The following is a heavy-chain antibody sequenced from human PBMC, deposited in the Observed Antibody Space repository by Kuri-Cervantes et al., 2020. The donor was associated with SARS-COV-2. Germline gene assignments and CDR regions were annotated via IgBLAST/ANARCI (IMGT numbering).Heavy chain of an antibody. CDR2: ISSNGGST. D-gene: IGHD6-19*01. Sequence: GESLKISCEVSGFLFSASAIHWVRQASGKGLEYVSAISSNGGSTYYADSVKGRFTISRDNSKNTLYLQMGSLRAEDMAVYYCARVYSSQRSHFDYWGQGTLVTVSS. J-gene: IGHJ4*02. CDR1: GFLFSASA. V-gene: IGHV3-64*02. CDR3: ARVYSSQRSHFDY.